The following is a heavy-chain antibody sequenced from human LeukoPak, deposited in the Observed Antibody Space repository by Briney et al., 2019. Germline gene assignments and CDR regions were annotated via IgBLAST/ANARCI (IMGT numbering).Heavy chain of an antibody. J-gene: IGHJ3*02. Sequence: GGSLRLSCAASRFTFSTYWMHWVRQAPGKGLVWVSRINSDGSSTGYADSVKGRFTISRDNAKNTLYLQMNSLRAEDTALYYCARPPRYFDWFYPQRNDAFDIWGQGTMVTVSS. CDR3: ARPPRYFDWFYPQRNDAFDI. CDR1: RFTFSTYW. V-gene: IGHV3-74*01. D-gene: IGHD3-9*01. CDR2: INSDGSST.